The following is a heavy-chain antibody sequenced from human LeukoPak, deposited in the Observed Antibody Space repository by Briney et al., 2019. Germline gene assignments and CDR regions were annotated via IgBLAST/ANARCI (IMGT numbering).Heavy chain of an antibody. V-gene: IGHV4-39*01. D-gene: IGHD3-22*01. CDR2: IYYSGST. CDR1: GGSISSYY. Sequence: SETLSLTCTVSGGSISSYYWSWIRQPPGKGLEWIGSIYYSGSTYYNPSLKSRVTISVDTSKNQFSLKLSSVTAADTAVYYCARLGPYSYYDSSGYYSFDYWGQGTLVTVSS. J-gene: IGHJ4*02. CDR3: ARLGPYSYYDSSGYYSFDY.